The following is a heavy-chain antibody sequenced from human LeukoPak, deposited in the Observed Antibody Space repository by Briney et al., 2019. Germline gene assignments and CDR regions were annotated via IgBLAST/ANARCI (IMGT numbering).Heavy chain of an antibody. D-gene: IGHD2-21*02. CDR1: GGSISSGNYY. Sequence: SETLSLTCTVSGGSISSGNYYWSWIRQPAGKGLEWIGRIYSSGSTNYNPSLKSRVTISVDTSKNQFSLKLSSVTAADTAVYYCARVGYCGGDCYPFDYWGQGTLTTISS. CDR2: IYSSGST. V-gene: IGHV4-61*02. J-gene: IGHJ4*02. CDR3: ARVGYCGGDCYPFDY.